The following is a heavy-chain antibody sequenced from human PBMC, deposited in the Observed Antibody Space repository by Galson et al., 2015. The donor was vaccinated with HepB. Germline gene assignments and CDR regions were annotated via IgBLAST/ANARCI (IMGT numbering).Heavy chain of an antibody. CDR1: GDSVSSNSAA. J-gene: IGHJ6*02. Sequence: CAISGDSVSSNSAAWNWVRQSPSRGLEWLGRTYYRSKWSNDYAVSVKSRITIDPDTSKNQFSLQLNSVTPEDTGVYYCARDDTVTTAGSYYGMDVWGQGTTVTVSS. CDR2: TYYRSKWSN. V-gene: IGHV6-1*01. D-gene: IGHD4-17*01. CDR3: ARDDTVTTAGSYYGMDV.